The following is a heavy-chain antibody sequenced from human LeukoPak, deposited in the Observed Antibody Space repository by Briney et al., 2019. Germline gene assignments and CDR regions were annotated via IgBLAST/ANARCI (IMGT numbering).Heavy chain of an antibody. J-gene: IGHJ3*02. D-gene: IGHD3-3*01. V-gene: IGHV3-23*01. CDR3: AKLRFLEWPMTLNAFDI. CDR2: ISGSGGST. CDR1: GFTFSSYA. Sequence: GGSLRLSCVASGFTFSSYAMSWVRQAPGKGLEWVSAISGSGGSTYYADSVKGRFTISRDNSKNTLYLQMNSLRAEDTAVYYCAKLRFLEWPMTLNAFDIWGQGTMVTVSS.